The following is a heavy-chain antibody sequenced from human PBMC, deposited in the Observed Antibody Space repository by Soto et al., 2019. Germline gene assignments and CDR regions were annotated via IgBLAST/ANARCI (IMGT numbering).Heavy chain of an antibody. CDR3: AKSLGLDIVVVPAANWFDP. CDR1: GFTFSSYG. V-gene: IGHV3-30*18. D-gene: IGHD2-2*03. CDR2: ISYDGSNK. Sequence: QVQLVESGGGVVQPGRSLRLSCAASGFTFSSYGMHWVRQAPGKGLEWVAVISYDGSNKYYADSVKGRFTISRDNSKNTLYLQMNSLRAEDTAVYYCAKSLGLDIVVVPAANWFDPWGQGTLVTVSS. J-gene: IGHJ5*02.